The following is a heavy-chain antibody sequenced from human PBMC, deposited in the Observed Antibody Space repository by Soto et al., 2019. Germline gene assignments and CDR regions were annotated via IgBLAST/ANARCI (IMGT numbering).Heavy chain of an antibody. CDR3: ASAFARRRYSSAAPQKFDY. Sequence: GGSLRLSCAASGFTFSSYSMNWVRQAPGKGLEWVSSISSSSYIYYADSVKGRFTISRDNAKNSLYLQMNSLRAEDTAVYYCASAFARRRYSSAAPQKFDYWGQGTLVTVSS. CDR2: ISSSSYI. J-gene: IGHJ4*02. CDR1: GFTFSSYS. V-gene: IGHV3-21*01. D-gene: IGHD6-19*01.